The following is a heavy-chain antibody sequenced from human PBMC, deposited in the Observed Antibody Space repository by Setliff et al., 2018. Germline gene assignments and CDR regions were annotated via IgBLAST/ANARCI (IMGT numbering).Heavy chain of an antibody. CDR2: INHSGST. Sequence: PSETLSLTCAVYGGPFSSYYWSWIRQPPGMGLEWIGEINHSGSTNYNPSLKSRVTISVDTSKNQFSLRLSSVTAADTAVYYCASMGATRDYWGQGTLVTVSS. J-gene: IGHJ4*02. D-gene: IGHD1-26*01. V-gene: IGHV4-34*01. CDR1: GGPFSSYY. CDR3: ASMGATRDY.